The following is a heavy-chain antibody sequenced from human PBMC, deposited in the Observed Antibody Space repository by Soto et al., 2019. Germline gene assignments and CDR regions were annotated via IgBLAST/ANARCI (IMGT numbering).Heavy chain of an antibody. D-gene: IGHD5-18*01. Sequence: PGGSLRLSCAASGFTFSSYAMHWVRQAPGKGLEWVAVISYDGSNKYYADSVKGRFTISRDNSKNTLYLQMNSLRAEDTAVYYCARELKGDGYAHGDCGQGTRVTVSS. CDR2: ISYDGSNK. V-gene: IGHV3-30-3*01. CDR1: GFTFSSYA. CDR3: ARELKGDGYAHGD. J-gene: IGHJ4*02.